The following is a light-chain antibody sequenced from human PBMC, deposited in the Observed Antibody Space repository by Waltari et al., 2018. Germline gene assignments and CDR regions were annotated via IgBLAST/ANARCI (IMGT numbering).Light chain of an antibody. CDR2: EVN. Sequence: QSALTQPASVSGSPGQSITISCTGTSSDVGSYDLVSWYQQLPGKAPKLIIYEVNKRPSGVSSLFSGSKSGSTASLTISGLQTEDEADFYCCSFASGTTFVFGGGTKVTVL. CDR3: CSFASGTTFV. J-gene: IGLJ2*01. CDR1: SSDVGSYDL. V-gene: IGLV2-23*02.